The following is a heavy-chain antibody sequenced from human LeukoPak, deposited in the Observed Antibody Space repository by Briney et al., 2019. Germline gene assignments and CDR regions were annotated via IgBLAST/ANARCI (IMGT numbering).Heavy chain of an antibody. CDR2: ISGSGGST. V-gene: IGHV3-23*01. CDR3: ARHADSSGYYLGY. CDR1: GFTFSSYG. Sequence: GGSLRLSCAASGFTFSSYGMSWVRQAPGKGLEWVPAISGSGGSTYYADSVKGRFTISRDNSKNTLYLQMNSLRAEDTAVYYCARHADSSGYYLGYWGQGTLVTVSS. D-gene: IGHD3-22*01. J-gene: IGHJ4*02.